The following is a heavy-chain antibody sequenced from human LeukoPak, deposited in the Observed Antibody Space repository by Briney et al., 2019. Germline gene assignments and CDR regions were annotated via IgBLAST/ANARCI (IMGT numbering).Heavy chain of an antibody. J-gene: IGHJ4*02. CDR3: ARVSEYCSGGSCWGSIDY. V-gene: IGHV1-2*02. CDR2: INPNSGGT. Sequence: ASVKVSCKASGYTFTGYYMHWVRQAPGQGLEWMGWINPNSGGTNYAQKFQGRVTMTRDTSISTAYMELSRLRSDDTAVYYCARVSEYCSGGSCWGSIDYWGQGTLVTVSS. D-gene: IGHD2-15*01. CDR1: GYTFTGYY.